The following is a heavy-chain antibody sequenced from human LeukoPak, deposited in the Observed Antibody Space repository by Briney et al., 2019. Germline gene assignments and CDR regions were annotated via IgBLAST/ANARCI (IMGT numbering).Heavy chain of an antibody. CDR1: GFPFSFYE. V-gene: IGHV3-48*03. D-gene: IGHD6-19*01. CDR3: GLLAVASDFDY. J-gene: IGHJ4*02. CDR2: IGASSTPK. Sequence: PGGSLRLSSVVSGFPFSFYELSCVRQAPGKGVEWGSNIGASSTPKYYADSVKGRFSISRDNAKSSLYLQMNSLRVEDTAVYYCGLLAVASDFDYWGQGALVTVSS.